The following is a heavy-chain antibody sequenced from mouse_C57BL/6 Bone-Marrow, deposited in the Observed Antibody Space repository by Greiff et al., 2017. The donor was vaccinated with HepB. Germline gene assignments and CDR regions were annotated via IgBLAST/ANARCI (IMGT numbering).Heavy chain of an antibody. V-gene: IGHV1-18*01. D-gene: IGHD3-2*01. Sequence: EVQGVESGPELVKPGASVKIPCKASGYTFTDYNMDWVKQSHGKSLEWIGDINPNNGGTIYNQKFKGKATLTVDKSSSTAYMKRRSLTSEDTAVYYCARMGSDSPYYYAMDYWGQGTSVTVSS. J-gene: IGHJ4*01. CDR1: GYTFTDYN. CDR2: INPNNGGT. CDR3: ARMGSDSPYYYAMDY.